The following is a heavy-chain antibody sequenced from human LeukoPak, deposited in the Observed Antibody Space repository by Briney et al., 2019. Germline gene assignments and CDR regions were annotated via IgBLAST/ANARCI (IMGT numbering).Heavy chain of an antibody. D-gene: IGHD6-13*01. J-gene: IGHJ4*02. V-gene: IGHV4-39*01. CDR3: ARAAAGLFDY. Sequence: SETLSLTCTVSGGSISSSSYYWGWIRQPPGKGLEWIGSIYYSGSTYYNPSLKSRVTISVDTSKNQFSLRVSSVTAADTAVYYCARAAAGLFDYWGQGTLVTVSS. CDR1: GGSISSSSYY. CDR2: IYYSGST.